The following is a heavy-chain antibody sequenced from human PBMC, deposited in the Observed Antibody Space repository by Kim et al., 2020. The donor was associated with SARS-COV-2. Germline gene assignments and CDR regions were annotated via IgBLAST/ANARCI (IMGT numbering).Heavy chain of an antibody. CDR3: ARDDYSSSSTPLGYYYYYGMDV. J-gene: IGHJ6*02. Sequence: GGSLRLSCAASGFTFSSYSMNWVRQAPGKGLEWVSSISSSSSYIYYADSVKGRFTISRDNAKNSLYLQMNSLRAEDTAVYYCARDDYSSSSTPLGYYYYYGMDVWGQGTTVTVSS. CDR2: ISSSSSYI. D-gene: IGHD6-13*01. V-gene: IGHV3-21*01. CDR1: GFTFSSYS.